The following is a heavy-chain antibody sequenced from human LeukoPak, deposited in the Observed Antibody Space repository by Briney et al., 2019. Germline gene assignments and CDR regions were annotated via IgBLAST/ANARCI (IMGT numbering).Heavy chain of an antibody. Sequence: SETLSLTCTVSGGSISSYYWSWIRQPPGKGLEWIGYIYYSGSTNYNPSLKSRVTISVDTSKNQFSLKLSSVTAADTAVYYCARDPGYCSSTSCYTPDYWGQGTLVTVSS. J-gene: IGHJ4*02. CDR3: ARDPGYCSSTSCYTPDY. CDR2: IYYSGST. CDR1: GGSISSYY. V-gene: IGHV4-59*01. D-gene: IGHD2-2*02.